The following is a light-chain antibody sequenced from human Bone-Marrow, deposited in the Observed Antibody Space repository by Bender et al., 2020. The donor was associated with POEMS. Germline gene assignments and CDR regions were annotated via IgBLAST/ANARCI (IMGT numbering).Light chain of an antibody. CDR2: EDT. J-gene: IGLJ2*01. Sequence: QSALTQPASVSGSPGQSVTISCTGTSSDVGGHNVVSWYQQHPGQVPKLMIYEDTERPSGVSTRFSGSKSGNTASLTVSGLQAEDEADYYCSSYAGSQVVCGGGTKLTVL. CDR3: SSYAGSQVV. V-gene: IGLV2-8*01. CDR1: SSDVGGHNV.